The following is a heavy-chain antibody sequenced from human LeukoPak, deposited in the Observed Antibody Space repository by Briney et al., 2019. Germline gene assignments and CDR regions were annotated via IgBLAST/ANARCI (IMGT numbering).Heavy chain of an antibody. V-gene: IGHV4-34*01. Sequence: SETLSLTCAVDGGSFSGYYWSWIRQPPGKGLEWIGEITHSGSTNYNPSLKSRVTISVDTSKNQSPLKLSSVTAADTAVYYCARGRTVEMATMTWFDPWGQGTLVTGSS. CDR2: ITHSGST. J-gene: IGHJ5*02. CDR3: ARGRTVEMATMTWFDP. CDR1: GGSFSGYY. D-gene: IGHD5-12*01.